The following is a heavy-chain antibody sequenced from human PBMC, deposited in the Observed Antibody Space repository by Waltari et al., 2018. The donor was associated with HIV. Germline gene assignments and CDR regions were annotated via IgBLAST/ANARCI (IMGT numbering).Heavy chain of an antibody. Sequence: QVQLQESGPGLVKPSETLSLTCTVSGGSISSYYWSWIRQPPGKGLEWIGYSYYSGSTNYNPSLKSRVTISVDTSKNQFSRKLSSVTAADTAVYYCARGPIPAYFQHWGQGTLVTVSS. CDR1: GGSISSYY. V-gene: IGHV4-59*01. J-gene: IGHJ1*01. CDR2: SYYSGST. CDR3: ARGPIPAYFQH.